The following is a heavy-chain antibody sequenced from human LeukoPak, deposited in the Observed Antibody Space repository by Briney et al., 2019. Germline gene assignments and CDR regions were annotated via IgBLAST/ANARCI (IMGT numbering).Heavy chain of an antibody. V-gene: IGHV1-8*01. J-gene: IGHJ3*02. D-gene: IGHD1-1*01. CDR2: MNPNSGNT. CDR3: ARLNWNADDAFDI. CDR1: GYTFTSYD. Sequence: ASVKVSCKASGYTFTSYDINWVRQATGQGLEWMGWMNPNSGNTGYAQKFQGRVTMTRNTSISTAYMGLSSLRSEDTAVCYCARLNWNADDAFDIWGQGTMVTVSS.